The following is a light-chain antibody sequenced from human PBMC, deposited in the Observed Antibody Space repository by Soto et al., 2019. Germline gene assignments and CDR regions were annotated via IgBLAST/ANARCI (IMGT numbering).Light chain of an antibody. J-gene: IGKJ1*01. CDR2: GAS. V-gene: IGKV3-20*01. CDR3: QQFGSSSWT. CDR1: QSVSSSY. Sequence: ESVLTQPPGTLSLSPGEKATPSCRASQSVSSSYLAWYQQKPGQAPRLLIYGASSRATGIPDRFSGSGSGTDFTLTVSRLEPEDFAVYYCQQFGSSSWTFGQGTKV.